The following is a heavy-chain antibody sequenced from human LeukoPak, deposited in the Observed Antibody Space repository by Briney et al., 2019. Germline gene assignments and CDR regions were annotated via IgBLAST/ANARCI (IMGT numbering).Heavy chain of an antibody. V-gene: IGHV3-7*03. Sequence: PGGSLRLSCAASGFTFSSYWMSWVRQAPGKGLEWVAHIKQDGSEKYYVDSVKGRFTISRDNAKNSLYLQMNSLRAEDTAVYYCAKPAISSRGWYYDYWGQGTLVTVSS. CDR2: IKQDGSEK. D-gene: IGHD6-19*01. CDR3: AKPAISSRGWYYDY. CDR1: GFTFSSYW. J-gene: IGHJ4*02.